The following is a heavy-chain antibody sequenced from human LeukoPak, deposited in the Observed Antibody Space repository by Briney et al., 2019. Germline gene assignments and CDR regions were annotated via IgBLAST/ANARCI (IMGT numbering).Heavy chain of an antibody. J-gene: IGHJ4*02. CDR1: GYTLTELS. Sequence: ASVKVSCKVSGYTLTELSMHWVRQAPGKGLEWMGGFDPEDGETIYAQKFQGRVTMTEDTSTDTAYMELSSLRSEDTAVYYCATDLPAYSSGWSPHWGQGTLVTVSS. CDR2: FDPEDGET. D-gene: IGHD6-19*01. CDR3: ATDLPAYSSGWSPH. V-gene: IGHV1-24*01.